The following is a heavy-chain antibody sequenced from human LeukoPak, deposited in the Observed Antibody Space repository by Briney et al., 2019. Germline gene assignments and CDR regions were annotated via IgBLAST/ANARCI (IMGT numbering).Heavy chain of an antibody. V-gene: IGHV4-59*02. CDR1: GGSVDTFY. CDR3: AGGDGYNYAADY. D-gene: IGHD5-24*01. CDR2: VYFSGGT. Sequence: SETLYLTCSVSGGSVDTFYWSWIRQSPGKGLEWIGYVYFSGGTKYNPSFKSRLTMSLDKSKKQFSLSLKSMTAADTGVYYCAGGDGYNYAADYWGQGTLVIVSS. J-gene: IGHJ4*02.